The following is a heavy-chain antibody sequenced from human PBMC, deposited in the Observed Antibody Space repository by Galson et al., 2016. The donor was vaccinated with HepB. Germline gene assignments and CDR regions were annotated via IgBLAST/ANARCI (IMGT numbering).Heavy chain of an antibody. Sequence: SLRLSCAASGFSFTNTWMHWVRQAPGKGLEWVGRIKSRSDGGAIEYAAPVKGRFTIARDDSKYTLYLQMNSLKTEDTALYYCTTDLGAPRRSSGSSGYYYGPRGYWGQGTLVTVSS. V-gene: IGHV3-15*07. CDR2: IKSRSDGGAI. CDR1: GFSFTNTW. CDR3: TTDLGAPRRSSGSSGYYYGPRGY. J-gene: IGHJ4*02. D-gene: IGHD3-22*01.